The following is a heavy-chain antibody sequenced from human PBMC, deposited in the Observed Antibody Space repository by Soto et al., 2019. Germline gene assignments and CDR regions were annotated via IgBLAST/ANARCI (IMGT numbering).Heavy chain of an antibody. V-gene: IGHV4-59*01. CDR1: GGSISGFY. CDR2: IYYSGTT. J-gene: IGHJ4*02. Sequence: QVQLQESGPGLVKPSETLSLSCTVSGGSISGFYWSWIRQPPGKGLEWIGYIYYSGTTSYNPSLKSRVTISVDTSNNQFSLKLRAVTAADTAVYFCARDRYYDSGSYLTFDHWGQGTLVTVSS. D-gene: IGHD3-10*01. CDR3: ARDRYYDSGSYLTFDH.